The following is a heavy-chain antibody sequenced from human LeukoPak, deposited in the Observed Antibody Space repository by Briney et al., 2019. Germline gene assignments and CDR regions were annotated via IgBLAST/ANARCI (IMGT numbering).Heavy chain of an antibody. CDR3: ARCVYGDLSWFDP. J-gene: IGHJ5*02. CDR2: ISDSGGST. V-gene: IGHV3-23*01. D-gene: IGHD2/OR15-2a*01. CDR1: GFTFSTYA. Sequence: GGSLRLSCAASGFTFSTYAMSWVRQAPGKGLEWVSTISDSGGSTAYPDSVKGRLTISRDNSKDTLYLQMNSLRVEDTAVYYCARCVYGDLSWFDPWGQGTLVTVSS.